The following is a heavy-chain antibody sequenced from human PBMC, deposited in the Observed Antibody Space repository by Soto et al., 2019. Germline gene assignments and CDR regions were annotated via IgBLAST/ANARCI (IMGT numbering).Heavy chain of an antibody. CDR1: GFSFTTYW. Sequence: PGQSLKISCKASGFSFTTYWIAWVRQMPGKGLEWMGAMFPGDSDTKYSPSFEGQVTISADRSTSTAYVQWDSLRASDSARYYCARQGPPYSGTYYYYGMDVWGQGTTVTVS. J-gene: IGHJ6*02. CDR3: ARQGPPYSGTYYYYGMDV. V-gene: IGHV5-51*01. CDR2: MFPGDSDT. D-gene: IGHD5-18*01.